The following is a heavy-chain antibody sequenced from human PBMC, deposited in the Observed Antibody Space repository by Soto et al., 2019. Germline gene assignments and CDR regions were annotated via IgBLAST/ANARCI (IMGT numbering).Heavy chain of an antibody. Sequence: GGSLRLSCAASGFTFSSYSMNWVRQAPGKGLEWVSYISSSGSTIYYADSVKGRFTISRDNAKNSLYLQMNSLRAEDTAVYYCARDLTANWGRPPYYYYGMDVWGQGTTVTVSS. CDR3: ARDLTANWGRPPYYYYGMDV. V-gene: IGHV3-48*04. D-gene: IGHD7-27*01. J-gene: IGHJ6*02. CDR2: ISSSGSTI. CDR1: GFTFSSYS.